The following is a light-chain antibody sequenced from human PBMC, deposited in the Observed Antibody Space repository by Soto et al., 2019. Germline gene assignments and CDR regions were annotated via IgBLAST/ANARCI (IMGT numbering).Light chain of an antibody. CDR3: QQSFNIPVT. J-gene: IGKJ5*01. CDR2: GAS. Sequence: DIQVTQSPSSLSASVGDRVTITCRASQSIGTYLSWYLVKPGEAPKLLIYGASTLRTGVPSRFSGSGSGTDFTLTISSLQPEDFATYYCQQSFNIPVTFGQGTRLEIK. CDR1: QSIGTY. V-gene: IGKV1-39*01.